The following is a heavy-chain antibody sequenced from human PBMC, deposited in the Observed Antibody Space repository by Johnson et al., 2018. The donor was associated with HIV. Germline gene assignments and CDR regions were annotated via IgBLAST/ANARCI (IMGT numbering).Heavy chain of an antibody. J-gene: IGHJ3*02. D-gene: IGHD6-6*01. CDR1: GFTFSRYA. Sequence: QVQLVESGGGVVQPGRSLRLSCAASGFTFSRYAMDWVRQAPGKGLEWVAGISDDGSNKYYADSVKGRFTISRDNSKNTLYLQMNSLRAEDTAVYYCARDQEQLVPWDAFDIWGQGTMVTVSS. V-gene: IGHV3-30*04. CDR2: ISDDGSNK. CDR3: ARDQEQLVPWDAFDI.